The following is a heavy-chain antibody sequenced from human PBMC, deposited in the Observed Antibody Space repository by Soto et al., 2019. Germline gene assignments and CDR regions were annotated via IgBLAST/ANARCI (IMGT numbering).Heavy chain of an antibody. CDR2: MTPISGDT. Sequence: QVQLVQSGAEVKKPGASVKVSCKASGYTFTNYDINWVRQATGQGLEWVGWMTPISGDTGYAQNFQGRVTMTRDTPRSTAYLKLSSLTSEDTAVYYCARNLYNTGSFDHWGQGTLVTVSS. CDR1: GYTFTNYD. V-gene: IGHV1-8*02. D-gene: IGHD3-10*01. CDR3: ARNLYNTGSFDH. J-gene: IGHJ4*02.